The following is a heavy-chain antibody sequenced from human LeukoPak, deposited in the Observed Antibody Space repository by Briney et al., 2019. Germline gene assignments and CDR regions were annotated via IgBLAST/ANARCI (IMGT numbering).Heavy chain of an antibody. CDR2: ISGSGGFT. J-gene: IGHJ4*02. D-gene: IGHD6-19*01. Sequence: PGRSLRLSCAASRFTFSSYAMNWVRQAPGKGLEWVSAISGSGGFTYYADSVKGRFTISRDNSKNILYLQMNSLRAEDTAVYYCVKADSSGWLNPSDYWGQGTLVTVSS. CDR3: VKADSSGWLNPSDY. CDR1: RFTFSSYA. V-gene: IGHV3-23*01.